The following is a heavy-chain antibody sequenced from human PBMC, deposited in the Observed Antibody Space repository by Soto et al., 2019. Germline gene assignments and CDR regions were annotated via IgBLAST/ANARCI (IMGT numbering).Heavy chain of an antibody. Sequence: VGSLRLSCEASGFTFSSYWMNWVRQAPGKGLEWVANIKQDGSEKYYVDSVKGRFTISRDNAKNSLSLQMNSLRAEDTAVYYCARGAGCNNGVCYDATFDIWGQGTMVTVSS. V-gene: IGHV3-7*01. CDR2: IKQDGSEK. CDR3: ARGAGCNNGVCYDATFDI. D-gene: IGHD2-8*01. J-gene: IGHJ3*02. CDR1: GFTFSSYW.